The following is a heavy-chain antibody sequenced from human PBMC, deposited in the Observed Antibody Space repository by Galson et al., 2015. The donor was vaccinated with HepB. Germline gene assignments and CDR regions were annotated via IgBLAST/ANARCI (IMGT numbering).Heavy chain of an antibody. CDR2: INWSGEST. CDR3: ARDREQWLVGYSYYNDMDV. J-gene: IGHJ6*02. Sequence: SLRLSCAASGCRFEYYGMSWVRQAPGEGLEWVSGINWSGESTAYADSVKSRFTISRDNAKNSLYMQMNSLRAEDTALYYCARDREQWLVGYSYYNDMDVWGQGTTVTVSS. V-gene: IGHV3-20*04. CDR1: GCRFEYYG. D-gene: IGHD6-19*01.